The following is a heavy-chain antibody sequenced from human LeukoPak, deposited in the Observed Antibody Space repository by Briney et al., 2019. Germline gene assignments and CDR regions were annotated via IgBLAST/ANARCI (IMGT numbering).Heavy chain of an antibody. CDR3: ARGTGPGSYLIDY. D-gene: IGHD3-10*01. CDR1: GFSFSNYA. Sequence: GGSLRLSCAASGFSFSNYAIHWVRQAPGKGLEWVAPTSNDESNKQYAHSVKGRFTISRDNSRNTVFLQMNSLGREDTAAYYCARGTGPGSYLIDYWGQGTQVTISS. V-gene: IGHV3-30*04. CDR2: TSNDESNK. J-gene: IGHJ4*02.